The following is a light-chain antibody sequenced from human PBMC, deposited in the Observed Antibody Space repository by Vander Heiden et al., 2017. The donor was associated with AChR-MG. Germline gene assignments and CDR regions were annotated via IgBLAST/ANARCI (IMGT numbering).Light chain of an antibody. V-gene: IGKV3-11*01. Sequence: EIVLTQSPATLSLSPGERATLSCRASQSVSSYLAWYQQKPGQAPRLLIYDASNRATGIPARFNGSGYGTDFTLTISSLEPEDFAVYYCQQRSNWPPYTFGQGTKLEI. CDR1: QSVSSY. CDR2: DAS. CDR3: QQRSNWPPYT. J-gene: IGKJ2*01.